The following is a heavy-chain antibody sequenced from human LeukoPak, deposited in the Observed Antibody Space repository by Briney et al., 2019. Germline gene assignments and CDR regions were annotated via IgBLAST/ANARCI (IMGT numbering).Heavy chain of an antibody. V-gene: IGHV3-23*01. CDR3: AKETNQAVAGALDY. CDR2: ISGSGGST. J-gene: IGHJ4*02. CDR1: GFTFSSYA. Sequence: GGSLRLSCAASGFTFSSYAMSWVHQAPGKGLEWVSAISGSGGSTYYADSVKGRFTISRDNSKNTLYLQMNSLRAEDTAVYYCAKETNQAVAGALDYWGQGTLVTVSS. D-gene: IGHD6-19*01.